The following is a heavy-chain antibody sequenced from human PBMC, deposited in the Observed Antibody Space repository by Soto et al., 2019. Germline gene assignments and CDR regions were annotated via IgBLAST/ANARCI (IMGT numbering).Heavy chain of an antibody. V-gene: IGHV1-69*06. CDR2: MIPIFGTA. CDR3: ARVGSIAAADDYYYYGMDV. CDR1: GVTFSSYS. D-gene: IGHD6-13*01. J-gene: IGHJ6*02. Sequence: SSVKVSCKASGVTFSSYSISWVRQAPGQGLEWMGGMIPIFGTAKYAQKFQGRVTITADKSTSTAYMELSSLRSEDTAVYYCARVGSIAAADDYYYYGMDVWG.